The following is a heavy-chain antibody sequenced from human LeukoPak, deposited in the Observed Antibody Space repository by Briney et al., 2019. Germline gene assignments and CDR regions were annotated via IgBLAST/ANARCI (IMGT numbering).Heavy chain of an antibody. V-gene: IGHV1-18*01. CDR2: ISAYNGNT. J-gene: IGHJ4*02. CDR1: GYTFTSYG. Sequence: ASVTVSCKASGYTFTSYGISWVRQAPGQGLEWMGWISAYNGNTNYAQKLQGRVTITTDTSTSTAYMELRSLRSDDTAVYYCARVWDYDSSGYYPDYWGQGTLVTVSS. CDR3: ARVWDYDSSGYYPDY. D-gene: IGHD3-22*01.